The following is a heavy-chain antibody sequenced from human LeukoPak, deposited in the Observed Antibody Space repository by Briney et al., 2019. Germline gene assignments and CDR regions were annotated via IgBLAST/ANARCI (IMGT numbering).Heavy chain of an antibody. D-gene: IGHD6-13*01. V-gene: IGHV4-59*01. Sequence: PSETLSLTCTVSGGSISSYYWSWIRQPPGKGLEWIGYIYYSGSTNYNPSLKSRVTISVDTSKNQFSLKLSSVTAADTAVYYCARFVEIAENVIIAAAEGHDYWGQGTLVTVFS. CDR3: ARFVEIAENVIIAAAEGHDY. J-gene: IGHJ4*02. CDR2: IYYSGST. CDR1: GGSISSYY.